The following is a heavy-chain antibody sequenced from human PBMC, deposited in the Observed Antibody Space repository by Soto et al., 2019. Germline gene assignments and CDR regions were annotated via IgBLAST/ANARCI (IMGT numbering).Heavy chain of an antibody. V-gene: IGHV4-39*07. Sequence: SETLSLTCTVSGGSISSSSYYWGWIRQPPGKGLEWIGSIYYSGSTYYNPSLKSRVTISVDKSKNQFSLKLSSVTAADTAVYYCARVLSNYVSFYYYYMDVWGKGTTVTVSS. CDR3: ARVLSNYVSFYYYYMDV. CDR2: IYYSGST. CDR1: GGSISSSSYY. D-gene: IGHD4-4*01. J-gene: IGHJ6*03.